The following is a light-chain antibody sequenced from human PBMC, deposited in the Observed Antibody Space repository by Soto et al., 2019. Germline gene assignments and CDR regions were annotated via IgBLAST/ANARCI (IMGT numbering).Light chain of an antibody. Sequence: EIVLTQSPGTLSLSPGEGATLSCRASQSVSSSYLAWYQQKPGQAPRLLIYGASSRATGIPDRFSGSGSGTDFTLTISRLEPEDLAVYYCLQYGNSPETFGQGTKVDIK. CDR3: LQYGNSPET. CDR2: GAS. CDR1: QSVSSSY. V-gene: IGKV3-20*01. J-gene: IGKJ1*01.